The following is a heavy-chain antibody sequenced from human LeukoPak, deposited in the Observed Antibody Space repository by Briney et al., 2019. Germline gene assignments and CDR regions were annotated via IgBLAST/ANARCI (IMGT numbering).Heavy chain of an antibody. CDR1: GASISSGGYY. Sequence: PSQTLSLTCTVSGASISSGGYYWSWIRQRPGKGLEWIGYIYYRGNTYYNPSLRSRLLMSVDTSKHQFSLKLNSVTAADTAVYYCARGLRYSYGYKYFDYWGQGTLVTVSS. CDR3: ARGLRYSYGYKYFDY. V-gene: IGHV4-31*03. D-gene: IGHD5-18*01. CDR2: IYYRGNT. J-gene: IGHJ4*02.